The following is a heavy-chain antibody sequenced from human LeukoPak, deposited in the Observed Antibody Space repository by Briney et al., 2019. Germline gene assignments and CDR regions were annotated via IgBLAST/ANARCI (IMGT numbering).Heavy chain of an antibody. J-gene: IGHJ4*02. CDR1: GGSISGYY. D-gene: IGHD6-13*01. Sequence: SETLTLTCTVSGGSISGYYWSWTRQPAGKGLEWLGRISTSGSTNNSPSLKSRVTMSIDTSKNQFSLKLSSVTAADTAVYYCARARYSSSWDFDYWGQGTLVTVSS. V-gene: IGHV4-4*07. CDR2: ISTSGST. CDR3: ARARYSSSWDFDY.